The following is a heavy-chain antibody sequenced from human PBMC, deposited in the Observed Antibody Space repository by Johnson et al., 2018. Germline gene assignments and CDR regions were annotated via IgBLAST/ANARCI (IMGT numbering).Heavy chain of an antibody. Sequence: QVQLVQSGGGAVQXGRSLRLSCVVSGLTFRNCGMHWVRQAPGKGLEWLAVISHDGNDKYYGGSVKGRFTISRDNSKNTLFLQITRLRAEDTALYYCVTGEYVSNNGGFDIWGQGTMVTVSS. CDR2: ISHDGNDK. CDR3: VTGEYVSNNGGFDI. J-gene: IGHJ3*02. D-gene: IGHD2/OR15-2a*01. V-gene: IGHV3-30*03. CDR1: GLTFRNCG.